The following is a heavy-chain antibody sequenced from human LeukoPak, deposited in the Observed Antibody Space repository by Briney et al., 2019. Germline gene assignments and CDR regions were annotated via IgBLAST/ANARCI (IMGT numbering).Heavy chain of an antibody. D-gene: IGHD3-10*01. CDR3: ARGYYGSGSYYDYYYMDV. CDR2: IIPIFGTA. CDR1: GGAFSSYA. J-gene: IGHJ6*03. Sequence: GASVKVSCKASGGAFSSYAISWVRQAPGQGLEWMGGIIPIFGTANYAQKFQGRVTITADKSTSTAYMELSSLRSEDTAVYYCARGYYGSGSYYDYYYMDVWGKGTTVTVSS. V-gene: IGHV1-69*06.